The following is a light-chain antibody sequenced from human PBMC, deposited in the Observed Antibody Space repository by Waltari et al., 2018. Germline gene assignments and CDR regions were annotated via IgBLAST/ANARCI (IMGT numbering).Light chain of an antibody. CDR1: QTIGNY. J-gene: IGKJ1*01. CDR3: QQFESYPWT. CDR2: KAS. Sequence: DIQINQSPSPLSASGGDRVTITCRASQTIGNYLAWYQQKPGRAPKLLMYKASSLEGGVPSRFTGSGSGTEFTLTISSLQPDDFATYYCQQFESYPWTFGQGTKVEIK. V-gene: IGKV1-5*03.